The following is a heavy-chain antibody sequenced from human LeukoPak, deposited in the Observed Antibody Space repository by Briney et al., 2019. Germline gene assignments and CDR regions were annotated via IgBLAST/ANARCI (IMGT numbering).Heavy chain of an antibody. D-gene: IGHD1-7*01. V-gene: IGHV4-59*01. Sequence: PSETLSLTCTDSDGSITSYYWSWIRQSPGKGLEWIGYVHYSGSTNYNPSLKSRVTISVDTSKKQVSLRLNSVTAVDTAVYYCARATGTTRNAFDIWGQGTMVTVSS. J-gene: IGHJ3*02. CDR2: VHYSGST. CDR1: DGSITSYY. CDR3: ARATGTTRNAFDI.